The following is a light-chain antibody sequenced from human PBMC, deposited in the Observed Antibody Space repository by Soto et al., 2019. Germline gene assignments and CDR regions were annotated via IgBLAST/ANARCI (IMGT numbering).Light chain of an antibody. J-gene: IGLJ1*01. V-gene: IGLV2-23*02. CDR1: SSDVGSYNL. CDR2: EVS. Sequence: QSVLTQPASVSGSPGQSITLSCTGTSSDVGSYNLVSWYQQHPGKAPKLMIYEVSKRPSGVSNRFSGSKSGNTASLTISGLQAEAEADYYCRSYAGTYVFGTGTRSPS. CDR3: RSYAGTYV.